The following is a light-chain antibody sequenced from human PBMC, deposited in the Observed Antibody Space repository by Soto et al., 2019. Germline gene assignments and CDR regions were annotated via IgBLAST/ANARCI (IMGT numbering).Light chain of an antibody. CDR2: GAS. CDR1: QSIASSY. V-gene: IGKV3-20*01. J-gene: IGKJ3*01. Sequence: EIVLTQSPGTLSLSPGERATLSCRASQSIASSYLAWFQQKPGQAPRLLIYGASSRATGIPDSFSGSGSRTDFTLTITRLEPEDFAVYYRQQYGSSPRFTFGPGTKVDIK. CDR3: QQYGSSPRFT.